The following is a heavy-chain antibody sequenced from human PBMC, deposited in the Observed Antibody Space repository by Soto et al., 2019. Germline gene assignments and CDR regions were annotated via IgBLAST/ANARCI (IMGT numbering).Heavy chain of an antibody. D-gene: IGHD3-9*01. CDR2: IYYSGST. V-gene: IGHV4-34*01. CDR3: ASQDPLYYDILTGYYKLYYYYYMDV. J-gene: IGHJ6*03. CDR1: GGSFIGDG. Sequence: PSQTLSLTWAVDGGSFIGDGCSWIRQPPGKRLEWIGSIYYSGSTYYNPSLNSRVTISVDTSKNQFSLKLSCVTAADTAVYYCASQDPLYYDILTGYYKLYYYYYMDVWGKGTTVTAP.